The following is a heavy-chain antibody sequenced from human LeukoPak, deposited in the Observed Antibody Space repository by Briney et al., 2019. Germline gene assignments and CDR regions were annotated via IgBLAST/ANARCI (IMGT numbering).Heavy chain of an antibody. Sequence: SVKVSCKASGGTFSSYAISWVRQAPGQGLEWMGGIIPILGTANYAQKFQGRVTITADESTSTAYMELSSLRSEDTAVYYCARATQYPDAFDIWGQGTMVTVSS. CDR3: ARATQYPDAFDI. CDR1: GGTFSSYA. V-gene: IGHV1-69*13. J-gene: IGHJ3*02. CDR2: IIPILGTA. D-gene: IGHD2-2*01.